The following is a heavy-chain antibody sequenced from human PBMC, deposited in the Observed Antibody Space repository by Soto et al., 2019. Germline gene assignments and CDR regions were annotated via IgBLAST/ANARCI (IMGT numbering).Heavy chain of an antibody. CDR3: ASHYGDYEYYEY. V-gene: IGHV4-30-2*01. J-gene: IGHJ4*02. Sequence: QLQLQESGSGLVKPSQTLSLTCAVSGDSVRRSGYSWSWIRQPPGKGLEWIGYIFHTGSTYYNLSLEGRATISVDRSKNQFSLKLSSVTAADTAVYYCASHYGDYEYYEYWGQGTQVTVSS. CDR1: GDSVRRSGYS. CDR2: IFHTGST. D-gene: IGHD4-17*01.